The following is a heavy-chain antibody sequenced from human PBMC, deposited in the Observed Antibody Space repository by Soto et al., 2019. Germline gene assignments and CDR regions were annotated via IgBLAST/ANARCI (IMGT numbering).Heavy chain of an antibody. Sequence: QVQLVQSGAEVKKPGASVKVSCKASGYTFTSYDINWVRQATGQGLEWMGWMNPNSGNTGYAQKFQGRVTATRNTSVSTAYMELSSLRSEDTAVYYCARSLEWLASFDSWGQGTLVTVSS. CDR1: GYTFTSYD. CDR2: MNPNSGNT. J-gene: IGHJ4*02. V-gene: IGHV1-8*01. D-gene: IGHD6-19*01. CDR3: ARSLEWLASFDS.